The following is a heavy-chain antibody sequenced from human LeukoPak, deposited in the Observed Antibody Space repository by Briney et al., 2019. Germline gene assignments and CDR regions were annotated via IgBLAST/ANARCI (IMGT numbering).Heavy chain of an antibody. Sequence: PSETLSLTCTVSGGSISSYYWSWIRQPAGKGLEWIGRIYTSGSTNYNPSLKSRVIISVDTSKNQFSLKLSSVTAADTAVYYCARVFLSYGSGNSFDYWGQGTLVTVSS. J-gene: IGHJ4*02. CDR3: ARVFLSYGSGNSFDY. D-gene: IGHD3-10*01. V-gene: IGHV4-4*07. CDR1: GGSISSYY. CDR2: IYTSGST.